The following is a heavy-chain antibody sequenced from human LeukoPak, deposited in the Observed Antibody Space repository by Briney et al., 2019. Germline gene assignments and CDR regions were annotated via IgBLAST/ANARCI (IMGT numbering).Heavy chain of an antibody. V-gene: IGHV4-34*01. D-gene: IGHD6-13*01. Sequence: PSETLSLTCAVYGGSFSGYYWSWIRQPPGKGLEWIGEINHSGGTNYNPSLKSRVTISVDTSKNQFSLKPSSVTAADTAVYYCARGPYSSSWYHHVGNWFDPWGQGTLVTVSS. CDR3: ARGPYSSSWYHHVGNWFDP. J-gene: IGHJ5*02. CDR2: INHSGGT. CDR1: GGSFSGYY.